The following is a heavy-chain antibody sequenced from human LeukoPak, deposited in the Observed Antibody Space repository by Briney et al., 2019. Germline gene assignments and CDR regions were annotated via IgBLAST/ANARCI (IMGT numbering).Heavy chain of an antibody. J-gene: IGHJ5*02. CDR3: ARDRVRGVIAHNWFDP. Sequence: GGSLRLSCAASGFTFSSYEMNWVRQAPGKGLEWVSYISSSGSTIYYADSVKGRFTISRDNAKNSLYLQMNSLRAEDTAVYYCARDRVRGVIAHNWFDPWGQGTLVTVSS. CDR1: GFTFSSYE. D-gene: IGHD3-10*01. V-gene: IGHV3-48*03. CDR2: ISSSGSTI.